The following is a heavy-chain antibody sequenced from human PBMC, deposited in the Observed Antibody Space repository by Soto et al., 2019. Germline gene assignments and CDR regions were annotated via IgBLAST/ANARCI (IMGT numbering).Heavy chain of an antibody. Sequence: QVQLVQSGAEVKMPGASVKVSCKASGYTFTNYGISWVRQAPGQGLEWMGWINTYNGNTNHAQKLQGRVTMTTDTSTSTAYMELRSLRSDDTAVYYCARGVGSGTYYNQYNWFDPWGQGTLVTVSS. CDR3: ARGVGSGTYYNQYNWFDP. CDR2: INTYNGNT. V-gene: IGHV1-18*01. D-gene: IGHD3-10*01. J-gene: IGHJ5*02. CDR1: GYTFTNYG.